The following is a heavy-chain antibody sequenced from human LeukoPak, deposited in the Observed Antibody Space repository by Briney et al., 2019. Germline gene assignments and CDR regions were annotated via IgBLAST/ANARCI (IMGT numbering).Heavy chain of an antibody. CDR2: ISTSGTTI. J-gene: IGHJ3*02. V-gene: IGHV3-11*04. CDR3: ARDGRVEYYDSSGYYEKVPRAAFDI. CDR1: GFTFGDYY. D-gene: IGHD3-22*01. Sequence: PGGSLRLSCAASGFTFGDYYMSWIRLAPGKGLEWLSYISTSGTTIDYANSVKGRFTISRDNSKNTLYLQMNSLRAEDTAVYYCARDGRVEYYDSSGYYEKVPRAAFDIWGQGTMVTVSS.